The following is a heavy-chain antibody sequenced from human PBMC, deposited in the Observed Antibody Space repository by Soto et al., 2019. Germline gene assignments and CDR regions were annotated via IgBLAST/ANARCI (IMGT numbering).Heavy chain of an antibody. CDR3: ARRISARTYYFDY. CDR1: GGSITTVGYS. D-gene: IGHD6-6*01. CDR2: IFHSGIS. V-gene: IGHV4-30-2*01. Sequence: PSETLSLTCAVSGGSITTVGYSWSWIRQPPGKGLEGIGYIFHSGISYSNPSLKGRVTMSVDGSKNRFSLRLSSVTAADTAVYYCARRISARTYYFDYWGQGTPVTVSS. J-gene: IGHJ4*02.